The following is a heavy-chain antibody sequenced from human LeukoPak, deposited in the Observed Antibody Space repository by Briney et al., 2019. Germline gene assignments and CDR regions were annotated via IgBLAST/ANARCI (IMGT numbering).Heavy chain of an antibody. CDR3: ASRLIEYYDRSGYYP. D-gene: IGHD3-22*01. CDR1: GGSFSGYY. V-gene: IGHV4-34*01. CDR2: INRSGST. Sequence: PSETLSLTCAVYGGSFSGYYWSWIRQPPGKGLEWIGEINRSGSTNYNPSLKSRVTISVDTSKNQFSLKLSSVTAADTAVYYCASRLIEYYDRSGYYPWGQGTLVTVSS. J-gene: IGHJ5*02.